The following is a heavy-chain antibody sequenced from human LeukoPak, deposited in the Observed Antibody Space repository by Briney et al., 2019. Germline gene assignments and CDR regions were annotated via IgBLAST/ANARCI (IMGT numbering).Heavy chain of an antibody. Sequence: PGGSLRLSCAASGFTFSSYSMNWVRQAPGKGLEWVSSISSSSSYIYYADSVKGRFTISRDNAKNSLYLQMNSLRAEDTAVYYCARDYCSSTSCYFPFDYWGQGTLVTVSS. D-gene: IGHD2-2*01. CDR3: ARDYCSSTSCYFPFDY. J-gene: IGHJ4*02. CDR2: ISSSSSYI. V-gene: IGHV3-21*01. CDR1: GFTFSSYS.